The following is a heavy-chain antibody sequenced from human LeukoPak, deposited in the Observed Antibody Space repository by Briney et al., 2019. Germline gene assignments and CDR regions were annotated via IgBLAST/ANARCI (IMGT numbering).Heavy chain of an antibody. V-gene: IGHV3-48*04. CDR2: ISSSGSTI. J-gene: IGHJ4*02. CDR3: ARVDYGDYTGEGY. D-gene: IGHD4-17*01. Sequence: GGSLRLSCAASGFTFSRFSMNWVRQAPGQGLEWVSYISSSGSTIYYADSAKGRFTISRDNAKNSLYLQMNSLRAEDTALYYCARVDYGDYTGEGYWGQGTLVTVSS. CDR1: GFTFSRFS.